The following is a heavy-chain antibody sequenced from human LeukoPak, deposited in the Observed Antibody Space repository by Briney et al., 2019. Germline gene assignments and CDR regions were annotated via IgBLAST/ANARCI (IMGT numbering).Heavy chain of an antibody. CDR2: IYYSGST. CDR1: GGSISSSSYY. V-gene: IGHV4-39*07. CDR3: ARDETSSGWPLLDY. Sequence: SETLSLTCTVSGGSISSSSYYWGWIRQPPGKGLEWIGSIYYSGSTYYNPSLKSRVTISVDTSKNQFSLKLSSVTAADTAVYYCARDETSSGWPLLDYWGQGTLVTVSS. J-gene: IGHJ4*02. D-gene: IGHD6-19*01.